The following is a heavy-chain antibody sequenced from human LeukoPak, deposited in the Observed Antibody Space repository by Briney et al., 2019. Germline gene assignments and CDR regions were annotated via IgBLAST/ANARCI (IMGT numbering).Heavy chain of an antibody. CDR3: ARALVTPDH. D-gene: IGHD4-23*01. CDR2: INPSDNST. CDR1: GYTFTRYY. Sequence: GASVKVSCKASGYTFTRYYLHWVRQAPGQGLEWMGMINPSDNSTSYAQKFQGRVAMTRDMSASTVYMELSSLRFEDTAVYYCARALVTPDHWGQGALVTVSS. J-gene: IGHJ4*02. V-gene: IGHV1-46*01.